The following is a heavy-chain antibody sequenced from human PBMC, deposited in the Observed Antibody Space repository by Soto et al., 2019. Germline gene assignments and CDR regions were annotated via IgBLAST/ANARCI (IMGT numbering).Heavy chain of an antibody. J-gene: IGHJ3*02. CDR3: VRGGRGYTRDDVFDI. V-gene: IGHV3-33*01. Sequence: PGGSLRLSCAASGFTFSSYGMHWVRQAPGKGLEWVAVIWYDGSNKYYADSVKGRYAISRDNAKNSLYLQMSSLRAEDTAVYYCVRGGRGYTRDDVFDIWGQGTMVTVSS. CDR1: GFTFSSYG. CDR2: IWYDGSNK. D-gene: IGHD2-2*02.